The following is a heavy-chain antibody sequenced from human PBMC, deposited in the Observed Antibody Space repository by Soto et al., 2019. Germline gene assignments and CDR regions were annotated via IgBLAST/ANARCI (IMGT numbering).Heavy chain of an antibody. D-gene: IGHD1-26*01. CDR2: IYFDGITT. V-gene: IGHV3-74*01. CDR3: ARGGAMGVDY. CDR1: GFTFNTHW. J-gene: IGHJ4*02. Sequence: GGSLRLSCTASGFTFNTHWMHWVRQAPGKGLVWVSRIYFDGITTNYADSVKGRLTISRDNAKNTVYLHVNTLRDEDTAVYYCARGGAMGVDYWGQGTLVTVSS.